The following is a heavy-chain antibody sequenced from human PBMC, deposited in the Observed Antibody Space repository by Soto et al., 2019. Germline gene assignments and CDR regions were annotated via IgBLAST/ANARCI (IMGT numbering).Heavy chain of an antibody. CDR2: ISGYNGNT. Sequence: QVQLVQSGAEVKKPGASVTVSCKTSGYTFSNYGINWVRQAPGQGLEWMGWISGYNGNTNYAQTVQGRVTMTTDTATGTVYMEMRRLKSDDTAIYYCSRFMMVGGWFDPNYYHGMDVWGQGTTVTVSS. V-gene: IGHV1-18*01. CDR1: GYTFSNYG. J-gene: IGHJ6*02. CDR3: SRFMMVGGWFDPNYYHGMDV. D-gene: IGHD6-19*01.